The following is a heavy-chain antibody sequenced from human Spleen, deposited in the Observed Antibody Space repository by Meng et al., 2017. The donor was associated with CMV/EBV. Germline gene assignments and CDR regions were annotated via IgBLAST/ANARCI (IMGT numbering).Heavy chain of an antibody. CDR1: GYTFIGYH. CDR2: IDPKSGDT. Sequence: ASVKVSCKASGYTFIGYHIHWVRQAPGQGLEWMAWIDPKSGDTKYAQKFQGRVTLSRDTSFSATYMELSRLRSDDTAVYYCARGSTSVTMIVVVITAASLAYDSWGQGTLVTVSS. D-gene: IGHD3-22*01. J-gene: IGHJ4*02. V-gene: IGHV1-2*02. CDR3: ARGSTSVTMIVVVITAASLAYDS.